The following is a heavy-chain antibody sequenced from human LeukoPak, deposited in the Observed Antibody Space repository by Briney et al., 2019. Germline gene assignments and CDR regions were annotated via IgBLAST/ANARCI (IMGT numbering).Heavy chain of an antibody. CDR1: GGSFSGYY. D-gene: IGHD2-8*02. J-gene: IGHJ6*03. Sequence: PSETLSLTCAVYGGSFSGYYWSWIRQPPGKGLEWIGEINHSGSTNYNPSLKSRVTISVGTSKNQFSLKLSSVTAADTAVYYCARVLLVYYYYMDVWGKGTTVTVSS. CDR2: INHSGST. V-gene: IGHV4-34*01. CDR3: ARVLLVYYYYMDV.